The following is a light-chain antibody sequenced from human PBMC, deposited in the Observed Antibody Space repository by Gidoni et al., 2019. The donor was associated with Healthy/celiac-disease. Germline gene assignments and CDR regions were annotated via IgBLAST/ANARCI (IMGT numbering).Light chain of an antibody. CDR1: QSISSY. CDR3: QQSYSTWT. J-gene: IGKJ1*01. V-gene: IGKV1-39*01. Sequence: IQMTQSPSSLSASVGDRVTITCRASQSISSYLNWYQQKPGKAPKLLIYAESSWQSGVPSRFSGSGSGTDFTLTISSRQPEDFATYYCQQSYSTWTFGQGTKVEIK. CDR2: AES.